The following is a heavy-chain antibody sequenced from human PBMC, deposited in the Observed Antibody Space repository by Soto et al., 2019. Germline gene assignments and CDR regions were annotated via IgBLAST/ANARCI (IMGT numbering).Heavy chain of an antibody. D-gene: IGHD3-22*01. V-gene: IGHV3-48*03. CDR2: ISYSGSII. Sequence: PGGAPRLSCAASVFTLRSFFMIWVRQAQGKGLEWISYISYSGSIIYYADSVKGRFTISRDNAKSSLYLQMNSLRDEDTAVYYCARDLGYDTSGSSPYYFDYWGQGTLVTVSS. CDR3: ARDLGYDTSGSSPYYFDY. J-gene: IGHJ4*02. CDR1: VFTLRSFF.